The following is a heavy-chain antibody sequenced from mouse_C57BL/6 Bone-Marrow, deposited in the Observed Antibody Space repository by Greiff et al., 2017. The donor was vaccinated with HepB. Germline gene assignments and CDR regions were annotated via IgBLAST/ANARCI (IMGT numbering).Heavy chain of an antibody. CDR2: IYPRSGNT. J-gene: IGHJ4*01. V-gene: IGHV1-81*01. CDR3: ARPSNYGSSPYYYAMDY. D-gene: IGHD1-1*01. Sequence: VQVVESGAELARPGASVKLSCKASGYTFTSYGISWVKQRTGQGLEWIGEIYPRSGNTYYNEKFKGKATLTADKSSSTAYMELRSLTSEDSAVYFCARPSNYGSSPYYYAMDYWGQGTSVTVSS. CDR1: GYTFTSYG.